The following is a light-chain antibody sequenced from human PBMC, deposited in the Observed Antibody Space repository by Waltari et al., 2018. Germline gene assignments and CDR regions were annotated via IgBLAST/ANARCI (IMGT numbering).Light chain of an antibody. CDR3: CAYAGSTTSL. CDR2: EVR. Sequence: QSALTQPASVSGSPGQSITISCTGTSSDIGNFDLVSWYQQHPDKAPKLTIYEVRKRASGVSGRSSGTKSGYTASLTIAGLPAEDEATYYCCAYAGSTTSLCGGGTKLTVL. V-gene: IGLV2-23*02. J-gene: IGLJ3*02. CDR1: SSDIGNFDL.